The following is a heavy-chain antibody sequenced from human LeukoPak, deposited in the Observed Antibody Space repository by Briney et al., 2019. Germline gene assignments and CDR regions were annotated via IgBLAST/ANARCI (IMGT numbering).Heavy chain of an antibody. Sequence: ASVKVSCKASGYTFTGYYMHSVRQAPGQGLEWMGWINPNSGGTDYAQKFQAMATLTSDTSISTVYMELSRLRSNVTAVYHCATHTTMPLWGQGTLVTVSP. CDR3: ATHTTMPL. CDR1: GYTFTGYY. J-gene: IGHJ4*02. CDR2: INPNSGGT. V-gene: IGHV1-2*02. D-gene: IGHD5-18*01.